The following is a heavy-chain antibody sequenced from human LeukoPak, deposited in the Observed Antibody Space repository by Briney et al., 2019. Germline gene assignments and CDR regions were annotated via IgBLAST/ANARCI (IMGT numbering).Heavy chain of an antibody. Sequence: PSETLSLTCAVSGGSIISSNWWSWVRQPPGKGLEWIGEIYHSGSTYYNPSLKSRVTMSVDTSKNQFSLRLSSVTAVDTAVYYCARIGPILGAAWVDYWGQGTLVSVSS. CDR3: ARIGPILGAAWVDY. CDR2: IYHSGST. J-gene: IGHJ4*02. V-gene: IGHV4-4*02. CDR1: GGSIISSNW. D-gene: IGHD3-3*02.